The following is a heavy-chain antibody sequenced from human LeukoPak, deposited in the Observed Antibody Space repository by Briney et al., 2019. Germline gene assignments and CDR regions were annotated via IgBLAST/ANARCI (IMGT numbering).Heavy chain of an antibody. CDR1: GFTISSFTISNYA. V-gene: IGHV3-23*01. J-gene: IGHJ4*02. D-gene: IGHD3-3*01. Sequence: PGGSLRLSCIASGFTISSFTISNYAMSWVRQAPGKGLEWVSSISGSGSNTYYADSVKGRFTVSRDNSKNTLYMQTTSLRAEDTAVYYCATDWSGLYYWGQGILVTVSS. CDR2: ISGSGSNT. CDR3: ATDWSGLYY.